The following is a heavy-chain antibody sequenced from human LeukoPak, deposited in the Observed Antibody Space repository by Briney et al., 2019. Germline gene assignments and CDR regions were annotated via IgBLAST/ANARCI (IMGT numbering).Heavy chain of an antibody. Sequence: GESLKISCKGSGYSFTSYWIGWVRLMPGKGLEWMGIIYPGDSDTRYSPSFQGQVTISADKSISTAYLQWSSLKASDTAMYYCARHPDYYDSSGTGAFDIWGQGTMVTVSS. V-gene: IGHV5-51*01. CDR3: ARHPDYYDSSGTGAFDI. CDR1: GYSFTSYW. J-gene: IGHJ3*02. D-gene: IGHD3-22*01. CDR2: IYPGDSDT.